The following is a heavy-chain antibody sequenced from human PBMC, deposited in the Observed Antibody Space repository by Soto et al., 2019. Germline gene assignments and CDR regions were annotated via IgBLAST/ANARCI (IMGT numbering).Heavy chain of an antibody. V-gene: IGHV4-34*01. Sequence: QVQLQQWGAGLLKPSETLSLTCAVYGGSFSGYYWSWIRQPPGKGLEWIGEINHSGSTNYNPSLKSRVTISVDTSKNQFSLKLSSVTAADTAVYYCARGLGSGRINYYYYYGMDVWGQGSTVTVS. D-gene: IGHD3-10*01. CDR1: GGSFSGYY. J-gene: IGHJ6*02. CDR3: ARGLGSGRINYYYYYGMDV. CDR2: INHSGST.